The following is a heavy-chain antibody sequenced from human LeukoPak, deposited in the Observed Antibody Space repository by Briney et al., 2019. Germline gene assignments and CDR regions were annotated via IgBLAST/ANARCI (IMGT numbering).Heavy chain of an antibody. CDR1: GYTFTGYY. Sequence: ASVKVSCKASGYTFTGYYINWVRQAPGQGLEWMGWINPNIGNTNYAQKLQGRVTMTTDTSTITAYMELRSLRSDDTVVYYCARDWDCSSSSCYGPAYYYGMDVWGQGTTVTVSS. J-gene: IGHJ6*02. D-gene: IGHD2-2*01. CDR3: ARDWDCSSSSCYGPAYYYGMDV. V-gene: IGHV1-18*04. CDR2: INPNIGNT.